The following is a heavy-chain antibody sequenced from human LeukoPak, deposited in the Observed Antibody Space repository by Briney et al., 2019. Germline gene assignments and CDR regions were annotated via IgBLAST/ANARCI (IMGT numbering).Heavy chain of an antibody. V-gene: IGHV3-21*01. J-gene: IGHJ4*02. Sequence: GGSLRLSCAASGFTFSTYSMNWVRQAPGKGLEWVSSIGSSSNYIYYADSVKGRFTISRDNARNSLYLQMNTLRAEDTAVYYCARDVYDSSGYYAIDYWGQGTLVTVSS. CDR2: IGSSSNYI. CDR3: ARDVYDSSGYYAIDY. D-gene: IGHD3-22*01. CDR1: GFTFSTYS.